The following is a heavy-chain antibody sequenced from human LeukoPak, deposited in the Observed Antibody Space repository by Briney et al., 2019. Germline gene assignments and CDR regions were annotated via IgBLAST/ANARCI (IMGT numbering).Heavy chain of an antibody. CDR2: ISGSGGST. CDR3: AKGKLDPFDY. D-gene: IGHD1-1*01. J-gene: IGHJ4*02. V-gene: IGHV3-23*01. CDR1: GFTFSTYA. Sequence: GRSLRLSCVASGFTFSTYAMSWVRQAPGKGLEWVSGISGSGGSTYYADSVKGRFTISRDNSKNTLYLQMNSLRAEDTAVYYCAKGKLDPFDYWGQGTLVTVSS.